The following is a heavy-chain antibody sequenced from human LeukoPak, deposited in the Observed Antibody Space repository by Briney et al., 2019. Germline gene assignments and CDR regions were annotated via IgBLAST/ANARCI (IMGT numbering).Heavy chain of an antibody. J-gene: IGHJ4*02. CDR2: IHTSGST. Sequence: SETLSLTCTVSGGSISSYYWSWIRQPAGKGLEWIGRIHTSGSTNYSPSLKSRVTISVDTSKNQFSLKLSSVTAADTAVYYCARDRYYYDSSARYFDYWGQGTLVTVSS. V-gene: IGHV4-4*07. D-gene: IGHD3-22*01. CDR3: ARDRYYYDSSARYFDY. CDR1: GGSISSYY.